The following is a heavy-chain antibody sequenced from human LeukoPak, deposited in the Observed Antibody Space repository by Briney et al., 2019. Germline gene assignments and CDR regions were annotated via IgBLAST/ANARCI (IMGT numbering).Heavy chain of an antibody. CDR2: ISYDGSNK. J-gene: IGHJ4*02. Sequence: PGRSLRLSCAASGFTFSSYGMHWVRQAPGKGLEWVAVISYDGSNKYYADSVKGRFTISRDNSKNTLYLQMNSLRAEDTAVYYCAKDYDYDILTGYGYYFDYWGQGTLVTVSS. CDR1: GFTFSSYG. V-gene: IGHV3-30*18. D-gene: IGHD3-9*01. CDR3: AKDYDYDILTGYGYYFDY.